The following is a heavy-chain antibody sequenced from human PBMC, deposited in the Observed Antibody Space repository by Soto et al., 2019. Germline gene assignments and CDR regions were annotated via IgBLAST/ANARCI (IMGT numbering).Heavy chain of an antibody. D-gene: IGHD6-6*01. CDR1: GGSFSGYY. Sequence: SETLSLTCAVYGGSFSGYYWSWIRQPPGKGLEWIGEINHSGSTNYNPSLKSRVTISVDTSKNQFSLKLSSVTAADTAVYYCARGLVTSSRYYYYMAVWGKGTTVTVSS. J-gene: IGHJ6*03. V-gene: IGHV4-34*01. CDR2: INHSGST. CDR3: ARGLVTSSRYYYYMAV.